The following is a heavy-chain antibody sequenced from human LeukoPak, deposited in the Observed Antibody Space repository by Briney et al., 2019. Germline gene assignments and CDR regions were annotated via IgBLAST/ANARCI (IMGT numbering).Heavy chain of an antibody. Sequence: SETLSLTCTVSGGSMSSDAYYWSWIRQPPGKGLEWMGYIFHSGSTYYNPSLKSRVTIAVDPSKNQFSLKLSSVTAADTAVYYCARNVRGYSYGAIYWGQGTLVTVSS. CDR1: GGSMSSDAYY. V-gene: IGHV4-30-2*01. J-gene: IGHJ4*02. D-gene: IGHD5-18*01. CDR3: ARNVRGYSYGAIY. CDR2: IFHSGST.